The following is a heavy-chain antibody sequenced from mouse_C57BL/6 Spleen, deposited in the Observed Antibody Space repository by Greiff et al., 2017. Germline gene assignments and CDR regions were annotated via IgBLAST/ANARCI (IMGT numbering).Heavy chain of an antibody. CDR3: ARGWLGGDY. D-gene: IGHD1-1*02. CDR2: INPGSGGT. J-gene: IGHJ2*01. Sequence: QVQLKESGAELVRPGTSVKVSCKASGYAFTNYLIEWVKQRPGQGLEWIGVINPGSGGTNYNEKFKGKATLTADKSSSTAYMQLSSLTSEDSAVYFCARGWLGGDYWGQGTTLTVSS. CDR1: GYAFTNYL. V-gene: IGHV1-54*01.